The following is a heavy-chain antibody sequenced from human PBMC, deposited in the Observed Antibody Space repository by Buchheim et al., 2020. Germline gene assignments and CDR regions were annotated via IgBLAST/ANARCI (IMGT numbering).Heavy chain of an antibody. J-gene: IGHJ4*02. CDR1: GFTFSSYA. V-gene: IGHV3-23*01. D-gene: IGHD6-13*01. Sequence: EVQLLESGGGLIQPGGSLRLSCVASGFTFSSYAMSWVRQAPGKGLEWVSAITNNGAFTSYADSAKGRFTISRDNSKDTLYLQMNSLRVDDTAVYYCGKHQQLVRLVDYWGQGTL. CDR2: ITNNGAFT. CDR3: GKHQQLVRLVDY.